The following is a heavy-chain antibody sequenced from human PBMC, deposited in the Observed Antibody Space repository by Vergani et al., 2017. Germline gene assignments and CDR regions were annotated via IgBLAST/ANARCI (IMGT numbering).Heavy chain of an antibody. Sequence: QAQLQESGPGLVKPSETLSLTCAVSGVSIKSGFWWNWVRQPPGKGLEWIGEIYYTGITNYNSSLKSRVSMAVDTSKNQFSLNLTSVTAADTAMYYCARRTGYYDSSGYYTFDYWGQGTLVTVSS. J-gene: IGHJ4*02. CDR1: GVSIKSGFW. CDR3: ARRTGYYDSSGYYTFDY. V-gene: IGHV4-4*02. CDR2: IYYTGIT. D-gene: IGHD3-22*01.